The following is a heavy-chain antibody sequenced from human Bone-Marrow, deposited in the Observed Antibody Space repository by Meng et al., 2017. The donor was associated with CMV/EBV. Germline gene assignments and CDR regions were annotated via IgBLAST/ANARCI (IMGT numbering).Heavy chain of an antibody. CDR2: ISSSSIYI. V-gene: IGHV3-21*01. CDR1: GFPFSRYR. Sequence: GESLKISCAASGFPFSRYRMNWVRQAPGKGLEWVSSISSSSIYIDYADSVKGRFTISRDNSKNTLYLQMNSLRAEDTAVYYCARAQEYDFWSGYYFLDPWGQGTLVTVSS. D-gene: IGHD3-3*01. J-gene: IGHJ5*02. CDR3: ARAQEYDFWSGYYFLDP.